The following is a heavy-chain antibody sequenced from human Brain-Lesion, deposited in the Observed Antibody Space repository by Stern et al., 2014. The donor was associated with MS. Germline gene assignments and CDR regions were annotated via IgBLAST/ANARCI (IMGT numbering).Heavy chain of an antibody. Sequence: VQLVESGGGVVQPGRPLRLSCGASGFTFGSCAMHWVRQAPGKGRGWGEGVSYDGSNKYYADSVKGRFTISRDNSQNTLYMQMSSLRPEDTAVYYCAKDRQYLTYFFDHWGQGSLVTVSS. CDR2: VSYDGSNK. CDR1: GFTFGSCA. J-gene: IGHJ5*02. V-gene: IGHV3-30*18. D-gene: IGHD2/OR15-2a*01. CDR3: AKDRQYLTYFFDH.